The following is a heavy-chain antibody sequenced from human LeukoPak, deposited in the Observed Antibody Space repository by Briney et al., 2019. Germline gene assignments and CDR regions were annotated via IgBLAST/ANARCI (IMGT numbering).Heavy chain of an antibody. D-gene: IGHD6-19*01. Sequence: GGSLRLSCAASGFTFSSYEMNWVRQAPGKGLEWVSYISSSGSTIYYADSVKGRFTISRDNAKNSLYLQMNSLRAEDTAVYYCARVNLAVAGYYYYYYMDGWGKGTTVTISS. CDR1: GFTFSSYE. CDR2: ISSSGSTI. J-gene: IGHJ6*03. CDR3: ARVNLAVAGYYYYYYMDG. V-gene: IGHV3-48*03.